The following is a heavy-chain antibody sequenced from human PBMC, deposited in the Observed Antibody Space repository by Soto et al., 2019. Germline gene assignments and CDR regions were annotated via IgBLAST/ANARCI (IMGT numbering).Heavy chain of an antibody. D-gene: IGHD6-13*01. J-gene: IGHJ6*02. Sequence: VKVSCKGSGYSLAGDYMHWVGEAPGQGLEWMGWINPNSGGTNYAQKFQGWVTMTRDTSISTAYMELSRLRSDDTAVYYCASSTPGIAAAGNYGMDVWGQGTTVTVSS. V-gene: IGHV1-2*04. CDR1: GYSLAGDY. CDR3: ASSTPGIAAAGNYGMDV. CDR2: INPNSGGT.